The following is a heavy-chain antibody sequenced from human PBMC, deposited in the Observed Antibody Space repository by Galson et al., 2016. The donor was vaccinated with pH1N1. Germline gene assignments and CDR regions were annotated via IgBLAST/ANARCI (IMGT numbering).Heavy chain of an antibody. V-gene: IGHV2-70*01. CDR2: IDWDDDK. Sequence: PALVKPTQTLTLTCTFPGFSLSTSGMCVSWIRQPPGKALEWLALIDWDDDKYYSTSLKTRLTIPKDTSKNQVVLTMTNMDPVDTATYYCARIFYGDYTNYFDYWGQGTLVTVSS. CDR3: ARIFYGDYTNYFDY. D-gene: IGHD4-17*01. J-gene: IGHJ4*02. CDR1: GFSLSTSGMC.